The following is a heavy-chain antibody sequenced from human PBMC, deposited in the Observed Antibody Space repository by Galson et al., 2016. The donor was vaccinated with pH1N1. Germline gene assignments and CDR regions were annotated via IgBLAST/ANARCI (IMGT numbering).Heavy chain of an antibody. Sequence: RLSCAASGFTFDDYGMHWVRQAPGKGLEWVSSISWNTGSMAYADSVKGRCTISRDNAKNSLYLQMNSLRAEDTALYYCAKSSGWYGGWFDPWGQGTLVTVSS. V-gene: IGHV3-9*01. J-gene: IGHJ5*02. D-gene: IGHD6-19*01. CDR1: GFTFDDYG. CDR3: AKSSGWYGGWFDP. CDR2: ISWNTGSM.